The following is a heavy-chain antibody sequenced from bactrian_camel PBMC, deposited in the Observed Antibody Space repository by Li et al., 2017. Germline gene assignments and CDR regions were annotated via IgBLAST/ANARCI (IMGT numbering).Heavy chain of an antibody. J-gene: IGHJ4*01. CDR2: LYGDGSHI. Sequence: HVQLVESGGGLVQPGGSLRLSCEAAGFTFSDHYMTWVRQSPEKGLEWLSSLYGDGSHIYYADSVRGRFTISRDNAKNTVYLEMNSLNAEDTALYYCATDFTPHPSMDDIQNLGVPCSIWGQGTQVTVS. V-gene: IGHV3-2*01. D-gene: IGHD3*01. CDR3: ATDFTPHPSMDDIQNLGVPCSI. CDR1: GFTFSDHY.